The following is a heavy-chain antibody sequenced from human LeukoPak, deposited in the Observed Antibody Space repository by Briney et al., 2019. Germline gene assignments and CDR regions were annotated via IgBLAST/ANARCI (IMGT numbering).Heavy chain of an antibody. CDR3: AARGSVYDYY. Sequence: GGSLRLSCAASGFSFSSYAMSWVRRAPEKGLEWVSAITGSGGGTYYADSVKGRFTISRDNSKNTLYLQMNSLRAEDTAVYYCAARGSVYDYYWGQGTLVTVSS. CDR1: GFSFSSYA. V-gene: IGHV3-23*01. D-gene: IGHD5/OR15-5a*01. CDR2: ITGSGGGT. J-gene: IGHJ4*02.